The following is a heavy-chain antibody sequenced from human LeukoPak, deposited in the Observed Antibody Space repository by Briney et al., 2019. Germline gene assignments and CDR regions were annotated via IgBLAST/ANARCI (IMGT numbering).Heavy chain of an antibody. CDR2: ISYDGSNK. CDR1: GFTFSSYG. J-gene: IGHJ5*02. Sequence: GGSLRLSCAASGFTFSSYGMHWVRQAPGKGLEWVAVISYDGSNKYYADSVKGRFTISRDNSKNTLYLQMNSLRAEDTAVYYCAKDYYGSGRLNWFDPWGQGTLVTVSS. CDR3: AKDYYGSGRLNWFDP. V-gene: IGHV3-30*18. D-gene: IGHD3-10*01.